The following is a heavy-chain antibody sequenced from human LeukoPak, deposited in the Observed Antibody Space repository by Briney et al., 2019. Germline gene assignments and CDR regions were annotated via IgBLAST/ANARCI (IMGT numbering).Heavy chain of an antibody. Sequence: SVKVSCTASGFTFTSSAVQWVRQARGQRLEWIGWIVVGSGNTNYAQKFQERVTITRDMSTSTVYMELSSLRSEDTAVYYCASPHGASYYYFDYWGQGTLVTVSS. V-gene: IGHV1-58*01. CDR1: GFTFTSSA. CDR3: ASPHGASYYYFDY. D-gene: IGHD4/OR15-4a*01. J-gene: IGHJ4*02. CDR2: IVVGSGNT.